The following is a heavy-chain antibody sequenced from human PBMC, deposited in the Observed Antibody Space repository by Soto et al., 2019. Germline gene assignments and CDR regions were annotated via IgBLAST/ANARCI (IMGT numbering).Heavy chain of an antibody. CDR1: GFTFSSYA. CDR3: ARDWVLLFY. D-gene: IGHD1-26*01. CDR2: ISYDGSNK. Sequence: QVQLVESGGGVVQPGRSLRLSCAASGFTFSSYAMHWVRQAPGKGLEWVAVISYDGSNKYYADSVKGRFTISRDNSKNLLYLQMNSLRAEDTAVYYCARDWVLLFYWGQGTLVTVSS. V-gene: IGHV3-30-3*01. J-gene: IGHJ4*02.